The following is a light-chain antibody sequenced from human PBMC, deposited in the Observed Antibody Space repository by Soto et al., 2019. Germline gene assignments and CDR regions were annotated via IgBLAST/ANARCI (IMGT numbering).Light chain of an antibody. Sequence: EVLWTQSPATLSLSPGDRATLSCRASQTISSNYVAWYQQKPGHAPRLLIYSASIVATGAPARFSGSGSGTDFTLTISSLQSEDFAVYYCQQYNRYPLTFGQGTKVDIK. J-gene: IGKJ1*01. V-gene: IGKV3-15*01. CDR3: QQYNRYPLT. CDR1: QTISSN. CDR2: SAS.